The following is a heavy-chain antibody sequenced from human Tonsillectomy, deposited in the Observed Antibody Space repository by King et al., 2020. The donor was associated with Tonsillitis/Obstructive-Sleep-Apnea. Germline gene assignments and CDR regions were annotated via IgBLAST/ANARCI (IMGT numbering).Heavy chain of an antibody. V-gene: IGHV2-70*11. Sequence: VTLKESGPALVKPTQTLTLTCTFSGFSLSTSGMCVSWIRQPPGKALEWLARSDGDGDKYYSTSLKTRLTISKDTSKNQVVLTLTNMDPVDTATYYCARRGPGGPVDFDYWGQGTLVTVSS. J-gene: IGHJ4*02. CDR2: SDGDGDK. CDR1: GFSLSTSGMC. D-gene: IGHD3-16*01. CDR3: ARRGPGGPVDFDY.